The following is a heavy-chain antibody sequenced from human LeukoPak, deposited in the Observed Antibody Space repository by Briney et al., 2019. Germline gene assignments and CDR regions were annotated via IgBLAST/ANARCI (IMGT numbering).Heavy chain of an antibody. J-gene: IGHJ4*02. Sequence: SETLSLTCPVSGGSISSYYWSWIRQPARVGLGWIGRIYTSGSTNYNPSLKSRVTMSVDTSKNQFSLKLSSVTAADTAVYYCAREAAAAGISYWGQGTLVTVSS. D-gene: IGHD6-13*01. CDR3: AREAAAAGISY. CDR1: GGSISSYY. CDR2: IYTSGST. V-gene: IGHV4-4*07.